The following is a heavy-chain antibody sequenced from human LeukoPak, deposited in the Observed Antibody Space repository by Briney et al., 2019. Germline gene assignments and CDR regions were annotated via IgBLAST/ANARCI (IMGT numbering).Heavy chain of an antibody. CDR2: ISGSGGST. J-gene: IGHJ4*02. Sequence: GTLSLTCAVSGDSISSSNWWSWVRQPPGKGLEWVSAISGSGGSTYYADSVKGRFTISRDNSKNTLYLQMNSLRAEDTAVYYCAKDHRVTTPYYFDYWGQGTLVTVSS. V-gene: IGHV3-23*01. CDR3: AKDHRVTTPYYFDY. D-gene: IGHD4-17*01. CDR1: GDSISSSNW.